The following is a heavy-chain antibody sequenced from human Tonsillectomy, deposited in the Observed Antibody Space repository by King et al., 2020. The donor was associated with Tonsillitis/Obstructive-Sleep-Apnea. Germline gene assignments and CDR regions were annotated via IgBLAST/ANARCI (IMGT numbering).Heavy chain of an antibody. CDR2: INPSGGST. V-gene: IGHV1-46*01. CDR1: GYTFTSYY. J-gene: IGHJ4*02. CDR3: ARDGGVTTRYDY. D-gene: IGHD4-17*01. Sequence: QLVQSGAEVKKPGASVKVSCKASGYTFTSYYMHWVRQAPGQGLEWMGIINPSGGSTSYAQKFQGRVTMTRDTSTSTVYMALSSLRSEDTAVYYCARDGGVTTRYDYWGQGTLVTVSS.